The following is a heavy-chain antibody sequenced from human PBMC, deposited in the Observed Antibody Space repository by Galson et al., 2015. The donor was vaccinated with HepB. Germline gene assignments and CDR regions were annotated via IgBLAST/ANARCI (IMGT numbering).Heavy chain of an antibody. CDR2: ISYDGSNN. Sequence: SLRLSCAASGFTFSSYGMHWVRQAPGKGLEWVAVISYDGSNNYYADSVQDRFTISRDNSKNTLYLQMNSLRAEDTAVYYCAKDRSRLRGRYSSGWYYFDYWCQGTLITVSS. J-gene: IGHJ4*02. CDR3: AKDRSRLRGRYSSGWYYFDY. CDR1: GFTFSSYG. D-gene: IGHD6-19*01. V-gene: IGHV3-30*18.